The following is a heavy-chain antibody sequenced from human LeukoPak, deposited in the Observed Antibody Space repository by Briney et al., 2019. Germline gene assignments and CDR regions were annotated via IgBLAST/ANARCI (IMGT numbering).Heavy chain of an antibody. V-gene: IGHV3-23*01. Sequence: GGSLRLSCAASGFTFSSYAMSWVRQAPGKGLEWVSAISGSGGSTYYADSVKGRFAISRDNSKNTLYLQMNSLRAEDTAVYYCALIGGYSSSSHYPWGQGTLVTVSS. CDR3: ALIGGYSSSSHYP. D-gene: IGHD6-13*01. J-gene: IGHJ5*02. CDR2: ISGSGGST. CDR1: GFTFSSYA.